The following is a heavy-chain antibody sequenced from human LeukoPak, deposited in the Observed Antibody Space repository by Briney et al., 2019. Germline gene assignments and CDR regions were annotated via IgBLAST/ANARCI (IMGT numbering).Heavy chain of an antibody. D-gene: IGHD4-17*01. CDR2: IYSGGST. CDR3: ARERGDYGDYHLDY. CDR1: GFTVSSNH. V-gene: IGHV3-53*01. Sequence: GGPLRLSCAASGFTVSSNHMTWVRQAPGKGLEWVSVIYSGGSTYYADSVKGRFTISRDNSKNTLYLQMNSLRADDTAVYYCARERGDYGDYHLDYWGQGTLVTVSS. J-gene: IGHJ4*02.